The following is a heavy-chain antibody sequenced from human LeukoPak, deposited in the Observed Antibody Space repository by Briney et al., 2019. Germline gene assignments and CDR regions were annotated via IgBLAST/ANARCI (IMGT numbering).Heavy chain of an antibody. CDR1: GYSFTNFW. Sequence: GESLKISCKGSGYSFTNFWIGWVRQMPGKGLEWMGIIYPGDSDGDSETRYSPSFQGQVTISADKSISTAYLQWSSLKASDTAMYYCARQLAAAAPLDYWGQGTLVTVSS. D-gene: IGHD6-13*01. CDR2: IYPGDSDGDSET. J-gene: IGHJ4*02. V-gene: IGHV5-51*01. CDR3: ARQLAAAAPLDY.